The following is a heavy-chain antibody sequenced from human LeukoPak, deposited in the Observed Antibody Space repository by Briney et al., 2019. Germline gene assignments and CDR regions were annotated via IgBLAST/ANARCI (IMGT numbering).Heavy chain of an antibody. J-gene: IGHJ6*02. D-gene: IGHD2-15*01. CDR1: GFTFSRYA. V-gene: IGHV3-64D*06. Sequence: QAGGSLRLSCSASGFTFSRYAMHWVRQAPGKGLEYVSAISSSGGSTYYADSVKGRFTISRDNSKDTLYLQMSSLRAEDTTVYYCARDSIAGSDYGMDVWGQGTTVTVSS. CDR2: ISSSGGST. CDR3: ARDSIAGSDYGMDV.